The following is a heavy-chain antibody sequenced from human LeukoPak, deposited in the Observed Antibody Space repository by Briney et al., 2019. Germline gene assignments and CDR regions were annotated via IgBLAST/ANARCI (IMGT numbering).Heavy chain of an antibody. D-gene: IGHD2-2*02. CDR2: INPNSGGT. CDR1: GYTFTGYY. V-gene: IGHV1-2*02. J-gene: IGHJ4*02. Sequence: ASVKVSCKASGYTFTGYYMHWVRQAPGQGLEWMGWINPNSGGTNYAQKFQGRVTMTRDTSISTAYMELSRLRSDDTAVYYCARDVYCSSTSCYMGYFGYWGQGTLVTVSS. CDR3: ARDVYCSSTSCYMGYFGY.